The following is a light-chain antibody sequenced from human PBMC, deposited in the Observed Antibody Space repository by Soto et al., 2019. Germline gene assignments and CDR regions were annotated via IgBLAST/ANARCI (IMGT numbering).Light chain of an antibody. J-gene: IGKJ1*01. CDR1: QATRSY. V-gene: IGKV1-39*01. CDR3: QQSYRTPTAT. CDR2: AQX. Sequence: DMQISQSKSFLSASVXDRVNITCEASQATRSYLAXXHQQXXXXTKIXXXAQXSLQSGVLSRFSGSGSGRDFTLTISSMQPEDFTTYYCQQSYRTPTATFGQGTKVDIK.